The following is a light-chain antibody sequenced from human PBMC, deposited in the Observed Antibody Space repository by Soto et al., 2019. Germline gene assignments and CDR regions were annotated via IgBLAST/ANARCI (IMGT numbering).Light chain of an antibody. V-gene: IGKV3-15*01. CDR2: DTS. J-gene: IGKJ1*01. Sequence: EVLMTKSPATLPVSPGEGVTLSCGGNQGIGDTLAWYQHKTGQTPRLLTYDTSTRATGVPARFCGSGSGTEFFLTISSLKSEDFAVYYCQQYNNWHTWTFGQGTKVDIK. CDR3: QQYNNWHTWT. CDR1: QGIGDT.